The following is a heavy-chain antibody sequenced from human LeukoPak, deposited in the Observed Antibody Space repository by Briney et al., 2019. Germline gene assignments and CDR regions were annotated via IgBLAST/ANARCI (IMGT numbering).Heavy chain of an antibody. Sequence: SETLSLTCTVSGGSISSSSYYWGWIRQPPGKGLEWIGSIYYSGSTYYNPSLKSRVTISVDTSKNQFSLKLSSVTAADTAVYYCARVNPSDFWSGYYKAYFDYWGQGTLVTVSS. J-gene: IGHJ4*02. V-gene: IGHV4-39*07. CDR3: ARVNPSDFWSGYYKAYFDY. CDR2: IYYSGST. D-gene: IGHD3-3*01. CDR1: GGSISSSSYY.